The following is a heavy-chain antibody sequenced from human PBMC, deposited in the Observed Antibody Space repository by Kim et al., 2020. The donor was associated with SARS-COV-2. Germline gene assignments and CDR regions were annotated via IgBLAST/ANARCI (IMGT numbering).Heavy chain of an antibody. J-gene: IGHJ4*02. D-gene: IGHD3-9*01. CDR1: GDPVNGYY. CDR2: INYDRST. CDR3: ARGRYFDWLFHQSPHYVDY. V-gene: IGHV4-34*01. Sequence: SETLSLTCAVYGDPVNGYYWSWIRQPPGKGLEWIGEINYDRSTNYKPSLKSRVTMSLDSSNSQFSLRLTSLTAADTAVYYCARGRYFDWLFHQSPHYVDYWDEGNLVTVSS.